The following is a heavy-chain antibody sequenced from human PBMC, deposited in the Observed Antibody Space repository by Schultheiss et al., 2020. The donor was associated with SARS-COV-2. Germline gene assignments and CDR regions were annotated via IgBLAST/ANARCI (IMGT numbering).Heavy chain of an antibody. J-gene: IGHJ4*02. CDR1: GGTFSNCT. CDR3: ARGSIDIVATYFDY. D-gene: IGHD5-12*01. V-gene: IGHV1-69*13. CDR2: IIPIFGTA. Sequence: SVKVSCKASGGTFSNCTITWVRQAPGQGLEWMGGIIPIFGTANYAQKFQGRVTITADESTSTAYMELSSLRSEDTAVYYCARGSIDIVATYFDYWGQGTLVTVSS.